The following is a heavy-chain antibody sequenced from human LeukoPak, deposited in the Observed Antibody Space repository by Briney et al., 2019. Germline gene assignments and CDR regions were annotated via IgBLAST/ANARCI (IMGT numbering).Heavy chain of an antibody. CDR1: GGSINNYY. CDR2: IDHSGNT. V-gene: IGHV4-59*01. Sequence: SETLSLTCTVSGGSINNYYWSWIRQPPGKGLEWIGYIDHSGNTNYKPSLKSRVTISVDTSKNQFSLKMRSVTAADTALYYCVREGTNSRFADYWGQGTLVTVSS. J-gene: IGHJ4*02. CDR3: VREGTNSRFADY. D-gene: IGHD6-13*01.